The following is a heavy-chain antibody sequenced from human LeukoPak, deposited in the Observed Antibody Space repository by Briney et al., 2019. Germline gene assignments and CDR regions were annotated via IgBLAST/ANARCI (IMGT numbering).Heavy chain of an antibody. CDR1: GLTFSSYA. CDR3: AQGTRGNGWYF. J-gene: IGHJ4*02. D-gene: IGHD6-19*01. Sequence: GGSLRLSCAASGLTFSSYAMSWVRQAPGKGLEWVSAISGSGGSTYYADSVKGRFTISRDNSKNTLYLQMNSLRAEDTAVYYCAQGTRGNGWYFGGQGTLVTVSS. V-gene: IGHV3-23*01. CDR2: ISGSGGST.